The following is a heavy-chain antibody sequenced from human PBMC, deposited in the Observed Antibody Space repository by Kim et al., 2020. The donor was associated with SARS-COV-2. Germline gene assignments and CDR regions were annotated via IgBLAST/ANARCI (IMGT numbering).Heavy chain of an antibody. CDR3: AKWGVATSTSALDY. CDR2: ISNDANNK. J-gene: IGHJ4*02. CDR1: GFTFSSYG. V-gene: IGHV3-30*18. D-gene: IGHD3-10*01. Sequence: GGSLRLSCAASGFTFSSYGMHWVRQAPGKGLEWVAVISNDANNKFYGDSVKGRFTISRDNSKNTLWLQMHSLRAEDTAVYYCAKWGVATSTSALDYWGQGTLVTVSS.